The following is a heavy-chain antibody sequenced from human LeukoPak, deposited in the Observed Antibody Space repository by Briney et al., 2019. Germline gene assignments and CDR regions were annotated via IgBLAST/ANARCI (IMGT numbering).Heavy chain of an antibody. Sequence: SETLSLTCTVSGGSISSDFWIWVRQLPGKGLEWIGYIYHTGSTYYNPSLKSRVTMAVDRSKNQFSLKLTSMTTADTAVYYCAVGRRVTIADYWGQGTLVTVSS. CDR3: AVGRRVTIADY. V-gene: IGHV4-59*04. CDR2: IYHTGST. D-gene: IGHD4-17*01. CDR1: GGSISSDF. J-gene: IGHJ4*02.